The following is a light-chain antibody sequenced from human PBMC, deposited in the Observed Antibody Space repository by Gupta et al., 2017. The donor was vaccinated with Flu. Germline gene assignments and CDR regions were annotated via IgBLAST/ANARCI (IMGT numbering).Light chain of an antibody. J-gene: IGKJ1*01. CDR2: MAS. CDR3: QEYNRYSWT. Sequence: GERVTIPCRASQSISSWLAWYQQKPGKPPKLLIYMASTLETGVPSRFAGSGSGTEFTLTISSLQPDDFATYYCQEYNRYSWTFGQGTKVEIK. V-gene: IGKV1-5*03. CDR1: QSISSW.